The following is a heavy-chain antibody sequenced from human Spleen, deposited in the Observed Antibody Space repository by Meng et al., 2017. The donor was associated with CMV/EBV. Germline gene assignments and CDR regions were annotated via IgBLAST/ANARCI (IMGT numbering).Heavy chain of an antibody. V-gene: IGHV1-2*02. CDR1: GYTFTGYY. D-gene: IGHD3-22*01. Sequence: ASVKVSCKASGYTFTGYYMHWVRQAPGQGLEWMGWINPNSGGTNYAQKFQGRVTMTRDTSISTAYMELSRLRSDDTAVYYCAREWGGYYDSSGSDYYYGMDVWGQGPTVTISS. J-gene: IGHJ6*02. CDR2: INPNSGGT. CDR3: AREWGGYYDSSGSDYYYGMDV.